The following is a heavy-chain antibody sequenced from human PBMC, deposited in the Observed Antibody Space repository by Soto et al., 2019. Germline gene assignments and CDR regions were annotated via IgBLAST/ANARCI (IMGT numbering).Heavy chain of an antibody. CDR2: INPDGSAK. Sequence: GGSLRLSCAASGFTFNTYWMNWIRQTPGKGLEWVANINPDGSAKYYVDSMKGRFTISRDNAKNSLYLQMNSLRAEDTAVYYCSAATAWWGQGTLVTVSS. CDR3: SAATAW. J-gene: IGHJ4*02. CDR1: GFTFNTYW. V-gene: IGHV3-7*01. D-gene: IGHD2-15*01.